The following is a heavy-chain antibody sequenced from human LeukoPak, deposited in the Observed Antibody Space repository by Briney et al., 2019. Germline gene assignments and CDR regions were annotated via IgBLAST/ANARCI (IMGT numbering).Heavy chain of an antibody. CDR1: GFTFGSYG. CDR2: ITTTGATT. CDR3: AKRPGCSGGSCYYY. J-gene: IGHJ4*02. D-gene: IGHD2-15*01. Sequence: GGSLRLSCAASGFTFGSYGMSWVRQAPGKGLEWVSFITTTGATTSYADSVKGRFTISRDNSKNTLYLQMNSLRAEDTAVYYCAKRPGCSGGSCYYYWGQGTLVTVSS. V-gene: IGHV3-23*01.